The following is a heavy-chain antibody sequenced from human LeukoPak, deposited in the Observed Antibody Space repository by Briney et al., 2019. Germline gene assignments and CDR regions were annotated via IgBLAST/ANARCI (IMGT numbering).Heavy chain of an antibody. V-gene: IGHV3-64*01. J-gene: IGHJ4*02. CDR3: ARDQYYDSSGYYYVALIFRY. CDR1: GFTFSSYA. CDR2: ISSNGGST. Sequence: GGSLRLSCAASGFTFSSYAMHWVRQAPGKGLEYVSAISSNGGSTYYANSVKGRFTISRDNSKNALYLQMGSLRAEDMAVYYCARDQYYDSSGYYYVALIFRYWGQGDLVTVSS. D-gene: IGHD3-22*01.